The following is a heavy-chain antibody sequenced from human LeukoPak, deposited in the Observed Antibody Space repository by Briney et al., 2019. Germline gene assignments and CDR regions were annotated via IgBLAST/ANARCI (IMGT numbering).Heavy chain of an antibody. CDR3: ATTPPKTYDSSGSAATFDY. V-gene: IGHV1-24*01. CDR2: FDLEDGET. D-gene: IGHD3-22*01. J-gene: IGHJ4*02. Sequence: ASVKVSCKVSGYTLTELSMHWVRQAPGKGLEWMGGFDLEDGETIYAQKFQGRVTMTEDTSTDTAYMELSSLRSEDTAVYYCATTPPKTYDSSGSAATFDYWGQGTLVTVSS. CDR1: GYTLTELS.